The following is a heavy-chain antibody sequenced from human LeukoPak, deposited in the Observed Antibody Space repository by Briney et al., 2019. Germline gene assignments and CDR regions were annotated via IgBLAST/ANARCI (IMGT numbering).Heavy chain of an antibody. J-gene: IGHJ4*02. D-gene: IGHD2-15*01. CDR2: INHSGST. CDR3: ARWRGLGYCSGGSCYSPYYFDY. CDR1: GGSFSGYY. Sequence: SETLSLTCAVYGGSFSGYYWSWIRQPPGKGPEWIGEINHSGSTNYNPSLKSRVTISVDTSKNQFSLKLSSVTAADTAVYYCARWRGLGYCSGGSCYSPYYFDYWGQGTLVTVSS. V-gene: IGHV4-34*01.